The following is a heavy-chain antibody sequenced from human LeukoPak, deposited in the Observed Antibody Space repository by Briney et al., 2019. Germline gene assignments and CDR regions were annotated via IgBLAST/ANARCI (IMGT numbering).Heavy chain of an antibody. CDR2: FDPEDGET. CDR3: ATAAYYDWFDP. V-gene: IGHV1-24*01. Sequence: PGGSLRLSCAASGFTFSSYAMSWVRQAPGKGLEWMGGFDPEDGETIYAQKFQGRVTMTEDTSTDTAYMELSSLRSEDTAVYYCATAAYYDWFDPWGQGTLVTVSS. J-gene: IGHJ5*02. CDR1: GFTFSSYA. D-gene: IGHD3-3*01.